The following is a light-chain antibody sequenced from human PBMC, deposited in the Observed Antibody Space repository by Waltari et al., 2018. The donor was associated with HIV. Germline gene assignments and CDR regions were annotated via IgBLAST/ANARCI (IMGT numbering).Light chain of an antibody. CDR3: SSYAGINPVI. Sequence: QSALPQPPSASGSLGQSVTLSCTGTSSDVGRSDYVSWYQQHPGKAPKLLIFEVNKRPSGVPDRFSGSKSGNTASLTVSGLQAEDEAEYSCSSYAGINPVIFGGGTTLTVL. J-gene: IGLJ2*01. CDR2: EVN. V-gene: IGLV2-8*01. CDR1: SSDVGRSDY.